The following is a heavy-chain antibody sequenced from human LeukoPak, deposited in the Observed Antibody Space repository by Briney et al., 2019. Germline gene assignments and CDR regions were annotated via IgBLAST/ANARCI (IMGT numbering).Heavy chain of an antibody. CDR2: IPYDGSNK. CDR1: GFTFSSYA. D-gene: IGHD3-9*01. Sequence: GGSLRLSCAASGFTFSSYAMHWVRQAPGKGLEWVAVIPYDGSNKYYADSVKGRFTISRDNSKNTLYLQMNSLRAEDTAVYYCARDDEGYDILTLGYWGQGTLVTVSS. V-gene: IGHV3-30-3*01. J-gene: IGHJ4*02. CDR3: ARDDEGYDILTLGY.